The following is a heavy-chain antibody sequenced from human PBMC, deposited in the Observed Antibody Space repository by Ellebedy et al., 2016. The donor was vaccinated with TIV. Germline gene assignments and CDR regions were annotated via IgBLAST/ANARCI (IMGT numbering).Heavy chain of an antibody. CDR2: IDWDGGRT. Sequence: GESLKISCAPSGFIFDDYTMLWVRQAPGKGLEWVSLIDWDGGRTYYADSVKGRFTISRDNSKNSLYLQMDSLRTEDTALYYCAKSSGEFLTMDSWGQGSLVTVSS. CDR1: GFIFDDYT. D-gene: IGHD4/OR15-4a*01. CDR3: AKSSGEFLTMDS. J-gene: IGHJ4*02. V-gene: IGHV3-43*01.